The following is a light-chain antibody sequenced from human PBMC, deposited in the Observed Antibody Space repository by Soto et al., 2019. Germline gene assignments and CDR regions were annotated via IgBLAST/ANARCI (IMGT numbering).Light chain of an antibody. CDR1: QSISNY. V-gene: IGKV1-39*01. CDR2: AAS. J-gene: IGKJ3*01. CDR3: QQSYSTPFT. Sequence: DIQMTQSPSSLSASVGDRVTITCRASQSISNYLNWYQQRPGKAPKLLIYAASSLQIGVPSRFSGSGSGTDFTLTISSLQPEDFASYYCQQSYSTPFTFGPGTKVDI.